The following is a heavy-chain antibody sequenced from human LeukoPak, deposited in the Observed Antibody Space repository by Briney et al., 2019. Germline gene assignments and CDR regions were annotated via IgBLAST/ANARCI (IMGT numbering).Heavy chain of an antibody. CDR3: AKGGYFSFDM. V-gene: IGHV3-23*01. CDR2: ISGDHAGRLGAT. D-gene: IGHD2-2*03. CDR1: GFNFIRHD. J-gene: IGHJ3*02. Sequence: PGGSLRLSCAASGFNFIRHDMSWVRQTPGKGLEWVSGISGDHAGRLGATYYADSVQGRFTISRDNSKSALYLQMHSLRAEDTAMYFCAKGGYFSFDMWGQGTKVTVYS.